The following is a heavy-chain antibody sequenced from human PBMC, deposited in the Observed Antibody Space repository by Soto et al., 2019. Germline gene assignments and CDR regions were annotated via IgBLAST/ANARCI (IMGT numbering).Heavy chain of an antibody. CDR2: ISAYNGNT. Sequence: ASVKVSCKASGYTFTSYGISWVRQAPGQGLEWMGWISAYNGNTNYAQKLQGRVTMTTDTSTSTAYMELRSLRSDDTAVYYCARDLLQSHYYGSGSYYNVGGDWFDPWGQGTLVTVSS. J-gene: IGHJ5*02. D-gene: IGHD3-10*01. CDR3: ARDLLQSHYYGSGSYYNVGGDWFDP. V-gene: IGHV1-18*01. CDR1: GYTFTSYG.